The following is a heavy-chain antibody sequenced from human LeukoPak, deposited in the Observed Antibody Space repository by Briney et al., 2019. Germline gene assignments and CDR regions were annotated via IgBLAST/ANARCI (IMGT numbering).Heavy chain of an antibody. CDR2: IKSKTDGGTT. V-gene: IGHV3-15*01. D-gene: IGHD1-26*01. Sequence: GGSLRLSCAASGFTFTDAWMSWVRQAPGKGLEWVGRIKSKTDGGTTDYAAPVKGRFTISRDDSKNTLYLQMNSLKTEDTAVYYCTTTEWELPGGVLDYWGQGTLVTVSS. CDR1: GFTFTDAW. J-gene: IGHJ4*02. CDR3: TTTEWELPGGVLDY.